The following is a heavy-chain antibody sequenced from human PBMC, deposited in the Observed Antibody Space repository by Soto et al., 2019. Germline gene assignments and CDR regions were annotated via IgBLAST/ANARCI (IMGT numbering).Heavy chain of an antibody. CDR3: ARYGSGWLQGDY. CDR2: IYYSGST. J-gene: IGHJ4*02. V-gene: IGHV4-39*01. CDR1: GGSISSSNYY. Sequence: QLQLQESGPGLVKPSETLSLTCTVSGGSISSSNYYWGWIRQPPGKGLEWIGSIYYSGSTYYNPSLKSRVTICVDTSKNQFSLQLSSVTAADTAVYSCARYGSGWLQGDYWGQGTLVTVSS. D-gene: IGHD6-19*01.